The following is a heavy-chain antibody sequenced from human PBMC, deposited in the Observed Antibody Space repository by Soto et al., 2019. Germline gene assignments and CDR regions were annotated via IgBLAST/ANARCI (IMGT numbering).Heavy chain of an antibody. Sequence: SQTLSLTCAISGDTVSSNSATWNWIRQSPSRGLEWLGGTYYRSQWYSDYALSVKSRITINPDTTKNQFSLHLNSVTPEGTAVYYCARHEQREADPFDYWGQGTLFTVSS. CDR3: ARHEQREADPFDY. D-gene: IGHD6-19*01. CDR2: TYYRSQWYS. V-gene: IGHV6-1*01. J-gene: IGHJ4*02. CDR1: GDTVSSNSAT.